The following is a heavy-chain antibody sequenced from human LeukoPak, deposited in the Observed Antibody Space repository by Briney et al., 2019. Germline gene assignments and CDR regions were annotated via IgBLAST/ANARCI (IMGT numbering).Heavy chain of an antibody. Sequence: PGGSLRLSCAASGFTFSNAWMSWVRQAPGKGLEWVGRIKSKTDGGTTDYAAPVKGRFTISRDDSKNTLYLQMNSLKTEDTAVYYCTTLSGYDSSGYNGGYWGQGTLVTVSS. J-gene: IGHJ4*02. CDR1: GFTFSNAW. V-gene: IGHV3-15*01. CDR3: TTLSGYDSSGYNGGY. D-gene: IGHD3-22*01. CDR2: IKSKTDGGTT.